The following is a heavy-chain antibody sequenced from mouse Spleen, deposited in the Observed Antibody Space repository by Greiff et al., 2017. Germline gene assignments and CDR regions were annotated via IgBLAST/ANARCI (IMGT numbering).Heavy chain of an antibody. CDR1: GYTFTSYW. D-gene: IGHD2-4*01. V-gene: IGHV1-64*01. J-gene: IGHJ2*01. Sequence: QVQLKQPGAELVKPGASVKLSCKASGYTFTSYWMHWVKQRPGQGLEWIGMIHPNSGSTNYNEKFKSKATLTVDKSSSTAYMQLSSLTSEDSAVYYCARRGNYVDDYWGQGTTLTVSS. CDR2: IHPNSGST. CDR3: ARRGNYVDDY.